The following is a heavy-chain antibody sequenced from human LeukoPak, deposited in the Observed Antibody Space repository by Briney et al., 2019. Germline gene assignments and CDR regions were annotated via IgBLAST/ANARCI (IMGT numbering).Heavy chain of an antibody. CDR2: INPNSGGT. CDR1: GYTFTAYY. V-gene: IGHV1-2*02. CDR3: ARDEVVVAANGYYYGMDV. D-gene: IGHD2-15*01. Sequence: ASVKVSCKASGYTFTAYYMHWVRQAPGQGLEWMGWINPNSGGTNYAQKFQGRFTMTRDTSISTAYMELSRLRSDDTAVYYCARDEVVVAANGYYYGMDVWGQGTTVTVSS. J-gene: IGHJ6*02.